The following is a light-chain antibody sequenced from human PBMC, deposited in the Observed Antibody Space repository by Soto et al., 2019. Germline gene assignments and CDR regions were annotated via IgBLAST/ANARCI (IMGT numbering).Light chain of an antibody. CDR1: QSVSSNY. Sequence: EIVLTQSPGTLSLYPGERATLSCRASQSVSSNYLAWYQQKPGQAPRLLMYGASSRATGIPDRFSGSGSGTDFTLTXSRLEPEDFAVYYCQQYDTSPPVYTFGQGTKLEIK. V-gene: IGKV3-20*01. CDR2: GAS. CDR3: QQYDTSPPVYT. J-gene: IGKJ2*01.